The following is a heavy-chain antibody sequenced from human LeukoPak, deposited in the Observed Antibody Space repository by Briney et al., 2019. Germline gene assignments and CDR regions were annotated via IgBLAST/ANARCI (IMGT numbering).Heavy chain of an antibody. CDR2: IYYSGST. D-gene: IGHD3-10*01. Sequence: PSETLSLTCTVSGGSISSYYWSWIRQPPGKGPEWIGYIYYSGSTNYNPSLKSRVTISVDTSKNQFSLKLSSVTAADTAVYYCAREAVRGLYYGMDVWGQGTTVTVSS. CDR3: AREAVRGLYYGMDV. V-gene: IGHV4-59*01. CDR1: GGSISSYY. J-gene: IGHJ6*02.